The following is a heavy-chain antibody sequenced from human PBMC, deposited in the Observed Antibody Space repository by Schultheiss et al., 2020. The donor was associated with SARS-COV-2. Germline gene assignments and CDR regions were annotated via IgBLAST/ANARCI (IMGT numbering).Heavy chain of an antibody. Sequence: SETLSLTCTVSGGSISSSSYYWSWIRQPPGKGLEWIGEINHSGSTNYNPSLKSRVTISEETSKNQFSLKLSSVTAADTAVYYCASMLAKAAAGKPDGFDPWGQGTLVTVSS. V-gene: IGHV4-39*07. CDR3: ASMLAKAAAGKPDGFDP. J-gene: IGHJ5*02. CDR1: GGSISSSSYY. D-gene: IGHD6-13*01. CDR2: INHSGST.